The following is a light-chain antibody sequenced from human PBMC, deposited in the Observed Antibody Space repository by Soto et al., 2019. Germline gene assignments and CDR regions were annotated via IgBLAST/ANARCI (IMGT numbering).Light chain of an antibody. CDR3: QHCQPYGDSPPLT. CDR1: QSVSIL. CDR2: DAS. Sequence: VLSQSPAILSLSPGERATLSCRASQSVSILLAWYQQKPGQAPRLLIYDASYRATGIPARFSGSGSGTDFTLTISSLEPEDFAVYYCQHCQPYGDSPPLTFGGGTKVDIK. J-gene: IGKJ4*01. V-gene: IGKV3-11*01.